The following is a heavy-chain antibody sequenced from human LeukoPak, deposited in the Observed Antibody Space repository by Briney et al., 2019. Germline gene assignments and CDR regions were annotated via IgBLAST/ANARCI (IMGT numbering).Heavy chain of an antibody. CDR3: ARDLGLYCSGGSCYSGGEGDYYYYGMDV. V-gene: IGHV1-18*01. CDR2: ISAYNGNT. Sequence: ASVKVSCKASGYTFTSYGISWVRQAPGQGLEWMGWISAYNGNTNYAQKLQGRVTMTTDTSTSTAYMELRSPRSDDTAVYYCARDLGLYCSGGSCYSGGEGDYYYYGMDVWGQGTTVTVSS. CDR1: GYTFTSYG. J-gene: IGHJ6*02. D-gene: IGHD2-15*01.